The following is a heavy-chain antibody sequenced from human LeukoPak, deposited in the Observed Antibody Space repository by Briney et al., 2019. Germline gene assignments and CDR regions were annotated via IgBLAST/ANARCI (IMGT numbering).Heavy chain of an antibody. CDR2: IIPIFGTA. D-gene: IGHD3-3*01. CDR1: GGTFSSYA. CDR3: ATGDFWSGSPSGYYYYGMDV. V-gene: IGHV1-69*13. Sequence: ASVKVSCKASGGTFSSYAISWVRQAPGQGLEWMGGIIPIFGTANYAQKFQGRVTITADESTSTAYMELSSLRSEDTAVYYCATGDFWSGSPSGYYYYGMDVWGQGTTVTVSS. J-gene: IGHJ6*02.